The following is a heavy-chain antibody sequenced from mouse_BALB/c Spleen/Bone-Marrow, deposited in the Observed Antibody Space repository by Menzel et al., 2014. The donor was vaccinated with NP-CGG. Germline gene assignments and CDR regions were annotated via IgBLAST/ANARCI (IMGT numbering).Heavy chain of an antibody. CDR2: INPGNGGT. Sequence: LVESGADLVKPGASVKLSSKPSGYTFTNHYIYWVQQRPGQGLEWIGEINPGNGGTTFNERFKSKATLTVDKSSTTAYILLTSLTSEDSSVYYCARGSPYWGQGTLVTVSA. J-gene: IGHJ3*01. CDR3: ARGSPY. CDR1: GYTFTNHY. D-gene: IGHD6-2*01. V-gene: IGHV1S81*02.